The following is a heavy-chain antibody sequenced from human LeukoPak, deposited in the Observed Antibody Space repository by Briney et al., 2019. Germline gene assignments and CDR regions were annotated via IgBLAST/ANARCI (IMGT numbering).Heavy chain of an antibody. Sequence: GGSLRLSCAASGFTFTNYWMHWVRHAAGKGLVWVSRIIRDGSHTDYAGSVEGRFTISRDNARNTLYLQMNSLRAEDTAIYYCVRDGDAYNFDYWGQGTLVTVSS. J-gene: IGHJ4*02. D-gene: IGHD5-24*01. CDR1: GFTFTNYW. V-gene: IGHV3-74*01. CDR3: VRDGDAYNFDY. CDR2: IIRDGSHT.